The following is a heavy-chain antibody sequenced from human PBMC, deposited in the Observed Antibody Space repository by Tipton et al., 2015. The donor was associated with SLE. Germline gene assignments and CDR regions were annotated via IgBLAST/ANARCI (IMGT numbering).Heavy chain of an antibody. Sequence: TLSLTCTVSGGSINNFYWSWLRQPPGKGLEWIGYIYYSETTNYNPSLKSRVTISVDTSKNQFSLRLRSVTAADTAVYYCARLTAVGTDYFDLWGRGSLVTVSS. CDR3: ARLTAVGTDYFDL. CDR1: GGSINNFY. J-gene: IGHJ2*01. D-gene: IGHD6-13*01. V-gene: IGHV4-59*01. CDR2: IYYSETT.